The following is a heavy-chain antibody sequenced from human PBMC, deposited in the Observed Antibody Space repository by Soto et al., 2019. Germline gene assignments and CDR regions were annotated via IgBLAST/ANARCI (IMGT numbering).Heavy chain of an antibody. D-gene: IGHD4-17*01. J-gene: IGHJ3*02. CDR2: ISSSSSYI. V-gene: IGHV3-21*01. CDR1: GFTFSSYS. CDR3: ARKSRNDYGDYDHDAFDI. Sequence: GGSLRLSCAASGFTFSSYSMNWVRQAPGKGLEWVSSISSSSSYIYYADSVKGRFTISRDNAKNSLYLQMNSLRAEDTAVYYCARKSRNDYGDYDHDAFDIWGQGTMVTVSS.